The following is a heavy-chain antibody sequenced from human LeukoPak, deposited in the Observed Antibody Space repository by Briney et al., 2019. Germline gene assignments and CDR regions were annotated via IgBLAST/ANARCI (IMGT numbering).Heavy chain of an antibody. D-gene: IGHD1-26*01. CDR3: ARANSGSYYGNY. CDR1: GYTFTGYY. V-gene: IGHV1-46*01. Sequence: ASVKVSCKASGYTFTGYYMHWVRQAPGQGLEWMGIINPSGGSTSYAQKFQGRVTMTRDMSTSTVYMELSSLRSEDTAVYYCARANSGSYYGNYWGQGTLVTVSS. CDR2: INPSGGST. J-gene: IGHJ4*02.